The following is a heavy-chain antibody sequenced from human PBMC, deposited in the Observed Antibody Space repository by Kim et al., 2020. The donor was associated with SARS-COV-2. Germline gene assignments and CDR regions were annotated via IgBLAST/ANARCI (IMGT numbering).Heavy chain of an antibody. CDR2: ISYEGSIK. Sequence: SLRLSCAASGFSFNNFGMHWVRQAPGKGLEWLASISYEGSIKYYQDSLRGRFTISRDSSKNTLYLQMNSLRAEDTALYYCARSGGVFDFRSSYYSAHWG. D-gene: IGHD3-3*01. CDR3: ARSGGVFDFRSSYYSAH. V-gene: IGHV3-30*03. J-gene: IGHJ1*01. CDR1: GFSFNNFG.